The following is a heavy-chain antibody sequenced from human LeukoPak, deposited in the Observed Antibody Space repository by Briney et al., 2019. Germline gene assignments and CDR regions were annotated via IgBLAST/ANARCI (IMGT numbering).Heavy chain of an antibody. D-gene: IGHD2-8*02. Sequence: ASVKVSCKASGYTFTGYYMHWVRQAPGQGLEWMGWINPNSGGTNYAQKFQGRVTMTRDTSISTAYMELSRLRSEDTAVYYCARRPNWWGPTYFDYWGQGTLVTVSS. V-gene: IGHV1-2*02. CDR2: INPNSGGT. CDR1: GYTFTGYY. J-gene: IGHJ4*02. CDR3: ARRPNWWGPTYFDY.